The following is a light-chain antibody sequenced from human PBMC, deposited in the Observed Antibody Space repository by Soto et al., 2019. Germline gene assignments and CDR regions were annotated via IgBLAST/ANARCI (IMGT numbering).Light chain of an antibody. CDR3: QHYGASRWT. CDR2: GAS. J-gene: IGKJ1*01. Sequence: EVVLTQSPDTLSLSPGERATLSCRASQTVSNKYLTWYQQKPGQPPRLLTYGASSRATGVPDRFSGSGSGTDFTLTISRLEPEDFAMYYCQHYGASRWTFGQGTKVDIK. CDR1: QTVSNKY. V-gene: IGKV3-20*01.